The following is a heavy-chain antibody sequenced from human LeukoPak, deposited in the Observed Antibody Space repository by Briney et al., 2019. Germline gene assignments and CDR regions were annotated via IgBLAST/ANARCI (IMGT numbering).Heavy chain of an antibody. CDR3: ASGSQPEIPAAIKFAPAEYFQH. V-gene: IGHV3-7*01. J-gene: IGHJ1*01. CDR2: IKQDGSEK. D-gene: IGHD2-2*01. Sequence: GGSLRLSCAASGISSSSHPMNWVRQAPGKGLEWVANIKQDGSEKYYVDSVKGRFTISRDNAKNSLYLQMNSLRAEDTAVYYCASGSQPEIPAAIKFAPAEYFQHWGQGTLVTVSS. CDR1: GISSSSHP.